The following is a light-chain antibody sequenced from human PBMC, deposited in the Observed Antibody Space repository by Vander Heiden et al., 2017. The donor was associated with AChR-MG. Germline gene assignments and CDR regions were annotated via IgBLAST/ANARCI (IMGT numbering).Light chain of an antibody. J-gene: IGLJ1*01. V-gene: IGLV2-14*03. CDR1: NNDIGNSNF. CDR2: DVN. Sequence: QSALTQPASASGSPGQSITISCTGTNNDIGNSNFVSWYRQHPDKAPQLLIYDVNKRPSGISDRFSGSKSGNTASLTISGLQADDEAHYYCNSFTDTRTLVLVGTATKVTV. CDR3: NSFTDTRTLVL.